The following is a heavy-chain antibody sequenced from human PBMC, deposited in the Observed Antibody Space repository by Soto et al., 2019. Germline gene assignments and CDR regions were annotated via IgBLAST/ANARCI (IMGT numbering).Heavy chain of an antibody. CDR3: ARFVGFDDRAPWNIDY. Sequence: ASVKVSCKASGYTFTSYAMHWVRQAPGQRLEWMGWINAGNGNTKYSQKFQGRVTITRDTSASTAYMELSSLRSEDTAVYYCARFVGFDDRAPWNIDYWGQGTLVTVSS. CDR1: GYTFTSYA. CDR2: INAGNGNT. V-gene: IGHV1-3*01. D-gene: IGHD1-1*01. J-gene: IGHJ4*02.